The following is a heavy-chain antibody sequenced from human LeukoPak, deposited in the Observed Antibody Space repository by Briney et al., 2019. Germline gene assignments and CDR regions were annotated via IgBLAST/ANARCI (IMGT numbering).Heavy chain of an antibody. J-gene: IGHJ4*02. V-gene: IGHV4-34*01. Sequence: NSSETLSLTCAVYGGSFSGYYWSWIRQPPGKGLEWIGEINHSGSTNYNPSLKSRVTISVDTSKNQFSLKLSSVTAADTAVYYCASVGAVPAAIPGYWGQGTLVTVSS. D-gene: IGHD2-2*01. CDR2: INHSGST. CDR3: ASVGAVPAAIPGY. CDR1: GGSFSGYY.